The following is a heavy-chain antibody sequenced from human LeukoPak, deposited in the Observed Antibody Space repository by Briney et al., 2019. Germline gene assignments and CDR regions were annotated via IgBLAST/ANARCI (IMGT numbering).Heavy chain of an antibody. J-gene: IGHJ4*02. D-gene: IGHD3-22*01. Sequence: GASVKVSCKASGYSFTSYGISWVRQAPGQGLEWMAWISLYNGDTNYAQNVQGRVTMTRDTSTNTPYMQLDSLRTDDTAVYFRARSASGSSYYLPFDGWGEGTPVTASS. CDR3: ARSASGSSYYLPFDG. CDR1: GYSFTSYG. CDR2: ISLYNGDT. V-gene: IGHV1-18*01.